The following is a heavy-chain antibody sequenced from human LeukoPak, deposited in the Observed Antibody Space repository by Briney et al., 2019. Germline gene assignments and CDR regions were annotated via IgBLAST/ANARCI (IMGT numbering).Heavy chain of an antibody. CDR3: ARGVLLWFGEPAAAFDI. Sequence: ASVKVSCKASGYTFTGYYMHWVRQAPGQGLEWMGWINPNSGGTNYAQKFQGRVTMTGDTSISTAYMELSRLRSDDTAVYYCARGVLLWFGEPAAAFDIWGQGTMVTVSS. CDR1: GYTFTGYY. J-gene: IGHJ3*02. V-gene: IGHV1-2*02. CDR2: INPNSGGT. D-gene: IGHD3-10*01.